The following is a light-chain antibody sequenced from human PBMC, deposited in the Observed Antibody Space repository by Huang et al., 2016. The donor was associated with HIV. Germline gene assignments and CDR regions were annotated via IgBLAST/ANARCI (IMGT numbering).Light chain of an antibody. CDR3: QQSHSTPYT. CDR2: AAS. J-gene: IGKJ2*01. Sequence: DIQMTQSPSSLSASVGARVTITCRASQSISTYLNWYQQKPGKSPKVLIYAASSLQRGVPSRFGGSGSGTDFTLTISSLQPEDFATYYCQQSHSTPYTFGQGTKLQ. CDR1: QSISTY. V-gene: IGKV1-39*01.